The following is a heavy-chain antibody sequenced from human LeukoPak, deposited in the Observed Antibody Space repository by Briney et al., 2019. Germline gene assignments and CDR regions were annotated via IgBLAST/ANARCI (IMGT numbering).Heavy chain of an antibody. V-gene: IGHV1-2*02. Sequence: ASVKVSCKASGYSFTGYYLDWVRQAPGQGLEWMGWINPKSGGTNYAQKFPGRVTMTRDTSISTAYMELSSLRSEDTAVYYCASGTTDIVVVPATLRNYYFDYWGQGTLVTVSS. CDR1: GYSFTGYY. J-gene: IGHJ4*02. CDR2: INPKSGGT. CDR3: ASGTTDIVVVPATLRNYYFDY. D-gene: IGHD2-2*01.